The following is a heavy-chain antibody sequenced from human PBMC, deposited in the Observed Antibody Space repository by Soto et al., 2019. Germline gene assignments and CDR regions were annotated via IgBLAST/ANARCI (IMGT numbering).Heavy chain of an antibody. CDR3: ASTHIVVVTDAFDI. D-gene: IGHD2-21*02. CDR1: GGSISSYY. V-gene: IGHV4-59*01. Sequence: ETLALSCPVSGGSISSYYWSWIRQPPGKGLEWIGYIYYSGTTNYNPSLKSRVTISVDTSKNQFSLKLSSVTAADTDVYYCASTHIVVVTDAFDIWGQGTMVTVSS. J-gene: IGHJ3*02. CDR2: IYYSGTT.